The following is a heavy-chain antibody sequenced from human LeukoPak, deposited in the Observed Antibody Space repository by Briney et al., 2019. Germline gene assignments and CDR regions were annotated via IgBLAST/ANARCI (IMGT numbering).Heavy chain of an antibody. J-gene: IGHJ4*02. Sequence: NPGGSLRLSCAASGFTFSDYYMSWIRQAPGKGLEWVSYISSSGSTIYYADSVKGRFTISRDNAKNSLYLQMNSLRAEDTAVYYCAKSQPGIVGASFDYWGQGTLVTVSS. D-gene: IGHD1-26*01. CDR2: ISSSGSTI. CDR3: AKSQPGIVGASFDY. CDR1: GFTFSDYY. V-gene: IGHV3-11*04.